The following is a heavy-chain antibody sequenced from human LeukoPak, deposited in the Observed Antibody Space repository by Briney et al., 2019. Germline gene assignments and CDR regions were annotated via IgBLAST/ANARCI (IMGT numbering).Heavy chain of an antibody. D-gene: IGHD2-2*01. CDR1: GYTFTSYY. V-gene: IGHV1-46*01. CDR3: ARDQASSTSCYLGCGMDV. Sequence: GASVTVSCTASGYTFTSYYMYWVRQAPGQGLEWMGIINPSGGSTSYAQKFQGRVTMTRDTSTSTVYMELSSLRSEDTAVYYCARDQASSTSCYLGCGMDVWGKGTTVTVSS. CDR2: INPSGGST. J-gene: IGHJ6*04.